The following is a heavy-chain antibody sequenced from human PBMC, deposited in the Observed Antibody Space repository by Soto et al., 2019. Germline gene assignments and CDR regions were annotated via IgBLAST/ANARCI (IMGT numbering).Heavy chain of an antibody. CDR2: ISAYNGNT. Sequence: QVQLVQSGAEVKKPGASVKVSCKASGYTFTSYGISWVRQAPGQGLEWMGWISAYNGNTNYAQKLQGRVTMTTDTXXSTAYMELRSLRSDDTAVYYCASPGLRYFDWSWHYWGQGTLVTVSS. J-gene: IGHJ4*02. CDR1: GYTFTSYG. D-gene: IGHD3-9*01. CDR3: ASPGLRYFDWSWHY. V-gene: IGHV1-18*01.